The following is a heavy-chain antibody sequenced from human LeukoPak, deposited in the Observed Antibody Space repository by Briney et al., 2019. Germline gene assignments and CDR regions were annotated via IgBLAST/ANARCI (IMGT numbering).Heavy chain of an antibody. Sequence: PSETLSLTCTVSGGSISSSSYYWGWIRQPPGKGLEWIGSIYYSGSTYYNPSLKSRVTISVDTSKNQFSLKLSSVTAADTAVYYCARYDYGDPQVVDYWGQRTLVTVSS. CDR3: ARYDYGDPQVVDY. D-gene: IGHD4-17*01. CDR1: GGSISSSSYY. V-gene: IGHV4-39*01. J-gene: IGHJ4*02. CDR2: IYYSGST.